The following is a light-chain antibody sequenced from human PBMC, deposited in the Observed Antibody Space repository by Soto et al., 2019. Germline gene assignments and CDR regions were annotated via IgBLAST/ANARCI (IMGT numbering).Light chain of an antibody. Sequence: QSALTQPRSVSGSPGQSVTISCTGTSSDVGGYSYVSWYQQHPGKAPKLMIYDVSKRPSGIPDRFSGSKSGNTASLTISGLQAEDEADYYCFSYAGSYTFGFGTGTKVTVL. V-gene: IGLV2-11*01. CDR2: DVS. CDR1: SSDVGGYSY. CDR3: FSYAGSYTFG. J-gene: IGLJ1*01.